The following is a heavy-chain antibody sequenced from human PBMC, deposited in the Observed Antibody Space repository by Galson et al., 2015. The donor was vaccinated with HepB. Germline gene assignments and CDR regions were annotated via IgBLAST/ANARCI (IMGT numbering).Heavy chain of an antibody. J-gene: IGHJ4*02. D-gene: IGHD6-6*01. CDR2: ISGSGGST. CDR3: AKVTGGAARLFYFDY. CDR1: GFTFSSYA. Sequence: SLRLSCAASGFTFSSYAMSWVRQAPGKGLEWVSAISGSGGSTYYADSVKGRFTISRDNSKNTLYLRMNSLRAEDTAVYYCAKVTGGAARLFYFDYWGQGTLVTVSS. V-gene: IGHV3-23*01.